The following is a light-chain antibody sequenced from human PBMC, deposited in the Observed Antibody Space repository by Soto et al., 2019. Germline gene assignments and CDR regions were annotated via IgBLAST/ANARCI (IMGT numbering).Light chain of an antibody. V-gene: IGKV1-39*01. Sequence: DIQMTQSPSSLSASVGDRVTITCRASQSISTYLHWYQQKPGKAPNLLIYAASTLQSGVPSRFSGSGSGTDFTLTISSLQPEDFATYFCQHGYSTPLTFXGGTKVNIK. CDR3: QHGYSTPLT. CDR1: QSISTY. CDR2: AAS. J-gene: IGKJ4*01.